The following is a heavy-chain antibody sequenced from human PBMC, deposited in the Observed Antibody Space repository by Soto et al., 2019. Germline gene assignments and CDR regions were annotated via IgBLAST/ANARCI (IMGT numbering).Heavy chain of an antibody. V-gene: IGHV3-66*04. D-gene: IGHD5-12*01. CDR3: ARHISGYDPYFDY. J-gene: IGHJ4*02. Sequence: EVQLMESGGGLVQPGGSLRLSCVASGLTLTTNYMSWVRQAPGKGLEWLSSIYRGGSTYYADAVQGRFTMSRHNPENTLYLQLNSLRAEDTAVYYCARHISGYDPYFDYWGQGTLVTVSS. CDR1: GLTLTTNY. CDR2: IYRGGST.